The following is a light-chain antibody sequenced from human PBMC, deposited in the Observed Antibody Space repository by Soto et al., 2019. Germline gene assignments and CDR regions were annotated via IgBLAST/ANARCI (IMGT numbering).Light chain of an antibody. J-gene: IGKJ1*01. CDR1: QSANAN. CDR3: RQYTPRAT. CDR2: GAS. V-gene: IGKV3-15*01. Sequence: EIRFPPCQSTSPVFGGQGATVCVRASQSANANLAWYQQKPCQAPRLLIYGASTRATGIPARFSVSGSGTEFALTISRLQYAGFAVYYCRQYTPRATCSRGTKVDIK.